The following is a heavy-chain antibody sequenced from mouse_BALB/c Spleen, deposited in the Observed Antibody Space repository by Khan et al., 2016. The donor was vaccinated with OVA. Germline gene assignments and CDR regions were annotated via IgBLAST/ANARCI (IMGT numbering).Heavy chain of an antibody. CDR2: IDPANGNT. V-gene: IGHV14-3*02. CDR3: ASGGWSYAMDY. D-gene: IGHD1-1*02. J-gene: IGHJ4*01. CDR1: GFNIKDTY. Sequence: VQLQQSGAELVKPGASVKLSCTASGFNIKDTYIHWVMQRPEQGLEWIGRIDPANGNTKYDPKFQGKATITADTSSNTDYLQLSSLTSEDTAGYYCASGGWSYAMDYWGQGTSVTVSS.